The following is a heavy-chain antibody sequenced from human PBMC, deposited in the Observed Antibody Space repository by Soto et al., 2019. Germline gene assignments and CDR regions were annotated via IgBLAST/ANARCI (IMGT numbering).Heavy chain of an antibody. J-gene: IGHJ4*02. V-gene: IGHV3-21*06. Sequence: EVQLVESGGGLVKPGGSLRLSCAASGFTFTRYSMNWVRQAPGKGLEWVSSISSTTNYIYYGKSMKGRFTISRANAKNSLYLEMNSLRAEDTAVYYCARESEDLTSTFDYWGQGTLVTVSS. CDR2: ISSTTNYI. CDR3: ARESEDLTSTFDY. CDR1: GFTFTRYS.